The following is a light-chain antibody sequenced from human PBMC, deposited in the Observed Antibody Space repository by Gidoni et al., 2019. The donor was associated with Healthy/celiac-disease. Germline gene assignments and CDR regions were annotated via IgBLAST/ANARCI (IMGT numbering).Light chain of an antibody. CDR1: QSLLHSNGYNY. CDR2: LGS. V-gene: IGKV2-28*01. Sequence: DIVTTQSPLFLPVTPGEPASISCRSSQSLLHSNGYNYLDWYLQKPGQSPQLLIYLGSNRASGVPDRFSGSGSGTDFTLKISRVEAEDVGVYYCIQAQRTPRTFXPXTKVEIK. J-gene: IGKJ1*01. CDR3: IQAQRTPRT.